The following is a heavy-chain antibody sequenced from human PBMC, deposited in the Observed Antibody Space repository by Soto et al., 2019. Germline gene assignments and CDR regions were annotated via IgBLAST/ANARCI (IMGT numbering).Heavy chain of an antibody. CDR3: ARQVVPAAMGVNWFDP. D-gene: IGHD2-2*01. CDR2: IYYSGST. Sequence: QVQLQESGPGLVKPSQTLFLTCTVSGGSISSGGYYWSWIRQHPGKGLEWIGYIYYSGSTYYNPSLKSRVTISVDTSKNQFSLKLSSVTAADTAVYYCARQVVPAAMGVNWFDPWGQGTLVTVSS. CDR1: GGSISSGGYY. J-gene: IGHJ5*02. V-gene: IGHV4-31*03.